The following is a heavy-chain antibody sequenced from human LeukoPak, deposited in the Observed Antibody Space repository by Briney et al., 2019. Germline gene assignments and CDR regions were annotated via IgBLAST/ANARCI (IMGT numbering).Heavy chain of an antibody. D-gene: IGHD2-2*02. J-gene: IGHJ4*02. V-gene: IGHV3-23*01. CDR1: GFTFSSYA. CDR3: AKVIVVVPAAIRNPNFDY. CDR2: ISGSGGST. Sequence: GGSLRLSCAASGFTFSSYAMSWVRQAPGKGLEWVSAISGSGGSTYYADSVKGRFTISRDNSKNTLYLQMNSLRAEDTAVYYCAKVIVVVPAAIRNPNFDYWGQGTLVTVSS.